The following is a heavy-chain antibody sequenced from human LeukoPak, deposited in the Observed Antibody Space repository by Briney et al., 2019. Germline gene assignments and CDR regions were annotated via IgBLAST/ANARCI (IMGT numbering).Heavy chain of an antibody. CDR2: IYYSGTT. CDR1: GGSITSYY. D-gene: IGHD2/OR15-2a*01. V-gene: IGHV4-59*08. CDR3: ARHIPGNPYFDY. Sequence: XETLSLTCTVSGGSITSYYWSWIRQPPGKGLEWIGYIYYSGTTNYNPPLKSRVTISVETSKNQFSLKLRSVTAADTAVYYCARHIPGNPYFDYWGQGTLVTVSS. J-gene: IGHJ4*02.